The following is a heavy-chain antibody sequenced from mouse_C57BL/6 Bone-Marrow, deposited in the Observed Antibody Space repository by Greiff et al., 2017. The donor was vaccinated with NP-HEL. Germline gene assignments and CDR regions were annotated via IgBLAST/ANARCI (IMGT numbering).Heavy chain of an antibody. CDR3: ARRGYYGSSDYAMDY. V-gene: IGHV1-26*01. Sequence: VQLKESGPELVKPGASVKISCKASGYTFTDYYMNWVKQSHGKSLEWIGDINPNNGGTSYNQKFKGKATLTVDKSSSTAYMELRSLTSEDSAVYYCARRGYYGSSDYAMDYWGQGTSVTVSS. D-gene: IGHD1-1*01. CDR1: GYTFTDYY. CDR2: INPNNGGT. J-gene: IGHJ4*01.